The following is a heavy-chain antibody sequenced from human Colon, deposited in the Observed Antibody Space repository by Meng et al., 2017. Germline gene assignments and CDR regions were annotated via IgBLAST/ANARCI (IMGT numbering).Heavy chain of an antibody. CDR2: ISGYNGDT. D-gene: IGHD3-16*01. Sequence: ASVKVSCKTSGYTFTSYGINWVRQPPGQGLEWMGWISGYNGDTNYVQSLHGRVILTTDTSASTVYMELRSLRSDDTAVYYCARDRKSMIRGAPDSWGQGTLVTVSS. J-gene: IGHJ4*02. CDR1: GYTFTSYG. CDR3: ARDRKSMIRGAPDS. V-gene: IGHV1-18*01.